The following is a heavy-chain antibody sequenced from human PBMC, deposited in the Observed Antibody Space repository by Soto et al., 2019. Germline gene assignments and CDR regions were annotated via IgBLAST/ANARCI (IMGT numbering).Heavy chain of an antibody. CDR2: IWYDGSNK. CDR3: ARGPPAVEIRSPPFAS. CDR1: GFTLSSYG. V-gene: IGHV3-33*01. Sequence: ESGGGVVQAGKSLRLSCAASGFTLSSYGMHWVRQAPGKGLEWVAVIWYDGSNKYYADSVKGRFTISRDNSKNTLFLQMSSLRAEDTAVYYWARGPPAVEIRSPPFASWGQGTLVTVSS. J-gene: IGHJ4*02. D-gene: IGHD1-7*01.